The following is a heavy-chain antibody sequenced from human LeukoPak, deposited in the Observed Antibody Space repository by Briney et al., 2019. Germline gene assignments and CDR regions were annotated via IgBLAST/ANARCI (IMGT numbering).Heavy chain of an antibody. CDR2: IIPILGIA. CDR1: GGTFSSYA. CDR3: ASRVPDSSGYYSFDY. V-gene: IGHV1-69*04. Sequence: ASVKVSCKASGGTFSSYAISWVRQAPGQGLEWMGRIIPILGIANYAQKFQGRVTITADKSTSTAYMELSSLRSEGTAVYYCASRVPDSSGYYSFDYWGQGTLVTVSS. D-gene: IGHD3-22*01. J-gene: IGHJ4*02.